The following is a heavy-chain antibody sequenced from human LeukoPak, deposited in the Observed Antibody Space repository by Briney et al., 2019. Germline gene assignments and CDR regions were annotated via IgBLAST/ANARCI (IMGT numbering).Heavy chain of an antibody. CDR3: ARESSTTTQYYFDY. CDR2: IDWDDYK. CDR1: GFSLSTGGMC. Sequence: SGPALVKPTQTLTLTCTFSGFSLSTGGMCVSWIRQPPGKALEWLARIDWDDYKYYSTSLKTRLTISKDTSTNQVVLTMTNMDPVDTATYYCARESSTTTQYYFDYWGQGTLVTVSS. D-gene: IGHD2/OR15-2a*01. J-gene: IGHJ4*02. V-gene: IGHV2-70*11.